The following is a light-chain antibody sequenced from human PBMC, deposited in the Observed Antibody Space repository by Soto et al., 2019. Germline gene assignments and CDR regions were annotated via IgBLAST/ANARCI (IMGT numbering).Light chain of an antibody. CDR2: GAS. Sequence: EILMTQSPVTLSVSPGERATLSCRASQSISNDLAWYQQKPGQPPRLLIYGASTRATGIPARFSGSGSGTEFTLTISSLQSEDFAVYYCQQYNNWPPRTFGQGTKLEIK. CDR1: QSISND. J-gene: IGKJ2*01. V-gene: IGKV3-15*01. CDR3: QQYNNWPPRT.